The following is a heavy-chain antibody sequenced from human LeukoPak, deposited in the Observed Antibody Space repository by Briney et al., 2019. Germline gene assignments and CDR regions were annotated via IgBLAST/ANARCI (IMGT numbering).Heavy chain of an antibody. CDR1: GGSISSYY. D-gene: IGHD3-10*01. CDR3: ASRTDYYGSGLDN. V-gene: IGHV4-4*07. J-gene: IGHJ4*02. Sequence: SETLPLTCTVSGGSISSYYWSWIRQPAGKGLEWIGRIYTSGSTNYNPSLKSRVTMSVDTSKNQFSLKLSSVTAADTAVYYCASRTDYYGSGLDNWGQGTLVTVSS. CDR2: IYTSGST.